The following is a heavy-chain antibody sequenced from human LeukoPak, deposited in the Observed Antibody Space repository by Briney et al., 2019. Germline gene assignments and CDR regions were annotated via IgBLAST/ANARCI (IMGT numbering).Heavy chain of an antibody. J-gene: IGHJ6*03. CDR1: GFTFSSYA. D-gene: IGHD5/OR15-5a*01. CDR3: TKGSTSSSYYYYMDV. V-gene: IGHV3-23*01. CDR2: ISGSGGST. Sequence: PGGSLRLSCAASGFTFSSYAMSWVRQAPGKGLEWVSAISGSGGSTYYADSVKGYFTISRDNSKNTLYLQMNSLRADDTAVYYCTKGSTSSSYYYYMDVWGKGTTVTVSS.